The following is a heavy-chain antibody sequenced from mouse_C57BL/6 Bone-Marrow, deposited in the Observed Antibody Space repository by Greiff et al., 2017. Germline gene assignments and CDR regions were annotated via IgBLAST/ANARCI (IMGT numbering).Heavy chain of an antibody. CDR1: GYTFTSYW. J-gene: IGHJ1*03. CDR3: EWGRCGLVRAWYFDV. Sequence: VQLQQPGAELVKPGASVKLSCKASGYTFTSYWMHWVKQRPGQGLEWIGMIHPNSGITNYNEKFKSKATLTVAKSSSTAYMQLSSLTTEDSAVYYGEWGRCGLVRAWYFDVWGTGTTVTVSA. CDR2: IHPNSGIT. D-gene: IGHD2-3*01. V-gene: IGHV1-64*01.